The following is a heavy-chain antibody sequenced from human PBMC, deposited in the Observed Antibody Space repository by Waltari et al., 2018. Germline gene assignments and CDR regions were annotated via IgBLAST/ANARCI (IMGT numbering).Heavy chain of an antibody. D-gene: IGHD6-19*01. Sequence: QVQLVQSGAEVKKPGSSVKVSCKASGGTFSSYAISWVRQAPGQGFEWMGRINPILGIANYAQKFQGRVTITSDKATSTAYMELSSLRSEDTAVYYCALDPDSSGWDFDYWGQGTLVTVSS. CDR3: ALDPDSSGWDFDY. V-gene: IGHV1-69*04. J-gene: IGHJ4*02. CDR1: GGTFSSYA. CDR2: INPILGIA.